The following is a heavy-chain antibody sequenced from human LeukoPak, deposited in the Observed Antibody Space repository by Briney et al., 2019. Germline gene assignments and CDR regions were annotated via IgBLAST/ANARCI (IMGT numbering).Heavy chain of an antibody. CDR2: ISAYNGNT. Sequence: ASVKVSCKASGYTFTSYGISWVRQAPGQGLEWMGWISAYNGNTNYAQKLQGRVTMTTDTSTSTAYMELRSLRSDDTAVYYCARGSTRRITMVRGVFDYWGQGTLVTVSS. CDR1: GYTFTSYG. V-gene: IGHV1-18*01. J-gene: IGHJ4*02. CDR3: ARGSTRRITMVRGVFDY. D-gene: IGHD3-10*01.